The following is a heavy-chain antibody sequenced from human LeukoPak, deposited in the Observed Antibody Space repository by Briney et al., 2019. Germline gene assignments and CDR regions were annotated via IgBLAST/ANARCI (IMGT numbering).Heavy chain of an antibody. CDR3: AKLSYDSGSLRWFDP. Sequence: GGSLRLSCAASGFTFSSYAMSWVRQAPGKGLEWVSAISGSGGSTYYADSVKGRFTISRDNSKNTLYLQMNSLRAEDTAVYYCAKLSYDSGSLRWFDPWGQGTLVTVSS. J-gene: IGHJ5*02. D-gene: IGHD3-10*01. V-gene: IGHV3-23*01. CDR2: ISGSGGST. CDR1: GFTFSSYA.